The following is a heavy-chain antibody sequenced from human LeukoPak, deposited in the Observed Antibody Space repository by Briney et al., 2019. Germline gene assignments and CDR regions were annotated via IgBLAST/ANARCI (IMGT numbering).Heavy chain of an antibody. Sequence: SETLSLTCAVYGGSFSGYYWSWIRQPPGKGLEWIGEINHSGSTNYNPSLKSRVTRSVDTSKNQFSLKLSSVTAADTAVYYCASAWIAAAGSIDYWGQGTLVTVSS. V-gene: IGHV4-34*01. D-gene: IGHD6-13*01. J-gene: IGHJ4*02. CDR1: GGSFSGYY. CDR2: INHSGST. CDR3: ASAWIAAAGSIDY.